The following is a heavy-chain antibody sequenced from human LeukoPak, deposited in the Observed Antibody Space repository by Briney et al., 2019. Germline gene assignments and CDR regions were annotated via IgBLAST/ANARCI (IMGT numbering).Heavy chain of an antibody. D-gene: IGHD4-4*01. CDR3: ARDRDYIFFDY. V-gene: IGHV3-74*03. CDR2: ISHDGRSR. Sequence: GGSLRLSCAASEFPFSSYVMHWVRQVPGKGLVWVSRISHDGRSRTYADSMKGRFTISRDNAENTLYLQMNSLRVEDTAVYFCARDRDYIFFDYWGQGALVTVSS. CDR1: EFPFSSYV. J-gene: IGHJ4*02.